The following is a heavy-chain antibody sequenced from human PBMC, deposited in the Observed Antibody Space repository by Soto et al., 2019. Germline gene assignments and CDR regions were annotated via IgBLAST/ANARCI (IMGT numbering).Heavy chain of an antibody. CDR1: GFTFNNYP. CDR2: ISGSGGNT. V-gene: IGHV3-23*01. J-gene: IGHJ4*02. Sequence: EVQLLESGGGLVQPGGSLRLSCAASGFTFNNYPMSWVRQAPGKGLEWISVISGSGGNTYHAVSVRGRFTISRDNSKNPVSLPMGSLRAEDTAVYYCAKSRHTASADFDYWGQGTLVTVSS. CDR3: AKSRHTASADFDY.